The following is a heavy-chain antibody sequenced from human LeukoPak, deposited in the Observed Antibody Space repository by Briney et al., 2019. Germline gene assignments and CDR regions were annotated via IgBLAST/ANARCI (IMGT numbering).Heavy chain of an antibody. CDR3: ARVRGYSYGDLFFEDALDI. D-gene: IGHD5-18*01. V-gene: IGHV4-59*01. Sequence: PSETLSLTCTVSGGSISSYYWSWIRQPPGKGLEWIGYIYYSGSINYNPSLKSRLTISVDTSKNQFSLKLSSVTAADTAVYYCARVRGYSYGDLFFEDALDIWGQGTMVTVSS. CDR1: GGSISSYY. CDR2: IYYSGSI. J-gene: IGHJ3*02.